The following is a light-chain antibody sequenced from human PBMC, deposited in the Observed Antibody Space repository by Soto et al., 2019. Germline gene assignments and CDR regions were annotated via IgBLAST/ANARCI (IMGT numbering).Light chain of an antibody. V-gene: IGKV3-20*01. CDR3: QQCSSSPI. CDR1: QSVISSY. CDR2: GAS. J-gene: IGKJ3*01. Sequence: EIVLTQSPGTLSLSPGERATLSCRASQSVISSYLAWYQQKPGQAPRLLIYGASSRATGIPDRFSGSGSGTDFTLTSSRLDAEYAAVYCCQQCSSSPIFGHGTKVDIK.